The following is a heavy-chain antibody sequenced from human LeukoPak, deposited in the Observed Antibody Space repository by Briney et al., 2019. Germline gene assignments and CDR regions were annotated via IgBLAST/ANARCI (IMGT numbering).Heavy chain of an antibody. Sequence: QTLSLTCAISGDSVSSNSAAWNWIRQSPSKGLEWLGRTYCRSKWYNDYAVSVKSRITINPDTSKNQFSLQLNSVTPEDTAVYYCARGRAVANLYWFDPWGQGTLVTVSS. CDR2: TYCRSKWYN. CDR1: GDSVSSNSAA. V-gene: IGHV6-1*01. CDR3: ARGRAVANLYWFDP. J-gene: IGHJ5*02. D-gene: IGHD6-19*01.